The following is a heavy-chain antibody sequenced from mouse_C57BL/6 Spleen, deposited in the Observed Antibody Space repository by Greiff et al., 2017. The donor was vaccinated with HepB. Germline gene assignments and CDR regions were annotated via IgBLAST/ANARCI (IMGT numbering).Heavy chain of an antibody. CDR1: GYTFTNYW. J-gene: IGHJ2*01. CDR2: IDPSDSET. CDR3: ARATIVTFDY. V-gene: IGHV1-52*01. Sequence: VQLQQPGAELVRPGSSVKLSCKASGYTFTNYWMHWVKQRPIQGLEWIGNIDPSDSETHYNQKFKDKATLTVDKSSSTAYMQLSSLTSEDSAVYYCARATIVTFDYWGKGTTLTVSS. D-gene: IGHD2-5*01.